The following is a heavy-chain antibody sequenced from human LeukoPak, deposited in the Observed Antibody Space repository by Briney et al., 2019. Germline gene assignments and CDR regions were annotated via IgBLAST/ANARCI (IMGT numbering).Heavy chain of an antibody. CDR3: ARRDCGGDCSGAFDI. J-gene: IGHJ3*02. CDR2: IRSKAYGGTT. CDR1: GFTFSSYG. Sequence: GGSLRLSCAASGFTFSSYGMHWVRQAPGKGLEWVGFIRSKAYGGTTDYAASVKVRFTISRDDARSIVYLEMNSLETEDTALYYCARRDCGGDCSGAFDIWGQGAMVTVSS. D-gene: IGHD2-21*02. V-gene: IGHV3-49*04.